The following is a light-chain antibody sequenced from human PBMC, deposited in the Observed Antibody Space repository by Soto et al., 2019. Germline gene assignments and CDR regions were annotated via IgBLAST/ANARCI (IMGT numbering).Light chain of an antibody. CDR1: QSVNNF. V-gene: IGKV3-11*01. Sequence: EVVLTQSPATLSLSPGERATLSCRTSQSVNNFLAWYQQKPGQAPRLLIYDAFNRATGIPVRFSGSGSGTDFYLTISSLAPEDFAVYYCQQRNSWPLTFGGGTKVEI. CDR3: QQRNSWPLT. J-gene: IGKJ4*01. CDR2: DAF.